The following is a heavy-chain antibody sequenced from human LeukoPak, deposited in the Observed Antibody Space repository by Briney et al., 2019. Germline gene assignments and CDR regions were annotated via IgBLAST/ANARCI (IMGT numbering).Heavy chain of an antibody. CDR1: GYTFTNYW. D-gene: IGHD3-9*01. V-gene: IGHV5-51*01. J-gene: IGHJ5*02. CDR2: IYPGDSDT. CDR3: ARLGVLRYFDPNWFDP. Sequence: GESLKISCKGSGYTFTNYWIGWVRQMPGKGLEFMGIIYPGDSDTRYSPSFQGQVTISADKSISTAYLQWSSLKASDTAMYYCARLGVLRYFDPNWFDPWGQGTLVTVSS.